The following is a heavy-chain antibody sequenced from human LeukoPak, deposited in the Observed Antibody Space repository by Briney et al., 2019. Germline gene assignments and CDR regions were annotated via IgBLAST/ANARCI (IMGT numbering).Heavy chain of an antibody. J-gene: IGHJ4*02. D-gene: IGHD3-9*01. CDR2: INHSGST. Sequence: SETLSLTCAVYGGSFSGYYWSWIRQPPGKGLEWIGEINHSGSTNYNPSLKSRVTISVDTSRNQFSLKLSSVTAADTAVYYCARVNPGLRYFGYWGQGTLVTVSS. CDR1: GGSFSGYY. CDR3: ARVNPGLRYFGY. V-gene: IGHV4-34*01.